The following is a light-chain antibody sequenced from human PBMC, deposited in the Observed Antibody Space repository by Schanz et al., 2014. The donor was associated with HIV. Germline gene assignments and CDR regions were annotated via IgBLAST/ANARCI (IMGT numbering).Light chain of an antibody. CDR1: SSNVGGYNY. V-gene: IGLV2-8*01. Sequence: QSALTQPPSASGSRGQSVAISCTGSSSNVGGYNYVSWYQQHPGKAPKLMIYEVDKRPSGVPDRFSGSKSGNTASLTVSGLQAEDEADYYCSSYAGSLPLVFGGGTKLDRP. CDR2: EVD. J-gene: IGLJ2*01. CDR3: SSYAGSLPLV.